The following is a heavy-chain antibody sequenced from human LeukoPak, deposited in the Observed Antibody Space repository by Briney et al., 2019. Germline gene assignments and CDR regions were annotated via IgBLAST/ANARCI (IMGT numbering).Heavy chain of an antibody. CDR1: GLTFSSYG. V-gene: IGHV3-33*01. Sequence: HPGGSLRLSCAASGLTFSSYGMHWVRQAPGKGLEWVAVIWYDGSNKYYADSVKGRFTISRDNSKNTLFLQMNSLRAEDTAVYYCARRGESASYGDYRFDYWGQGTLVTVSS. CDR2: IWYDGSNK. J-gene: IGHJ4*02. D-gene: IGHD4-17*01. CDR3: ARRGESASYGDYRFDY.